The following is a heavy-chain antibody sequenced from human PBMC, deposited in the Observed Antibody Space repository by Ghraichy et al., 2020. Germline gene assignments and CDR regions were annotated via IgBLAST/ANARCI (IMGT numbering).Heavy chain of an antibody. V-gene: IGHV3-53*01. CDR3: ARARGATYTYWYFDL. Sequence: GSLRLSCAASGFTVSNNYMSWVRQAPGKGLDWVSVIYSDGSTYYADSVKGRFIISRDNSKNTLYLQMNSLRAEDTAVYYCARARGATYTYWYFDLWGRGTLVTVSS. CDR1: GFTVSNNY. J-gene: IGHJ2*01. CDR2: IYSDGST.